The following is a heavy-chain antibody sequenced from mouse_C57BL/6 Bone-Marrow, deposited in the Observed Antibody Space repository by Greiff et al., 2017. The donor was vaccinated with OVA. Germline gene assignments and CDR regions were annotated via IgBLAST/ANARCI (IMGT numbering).Heavy chain of an antibody. J-gene: IGHJ2*01. D-gene: IGHD2-3*01. Sequence: EVKLMESGGGLVKPGGSLKLSCAASGFTFSDYGMHWVRQAPEKGLEWVAYISSGSSTIYYADTVKGRFTISRDNAKNTLFLQMTSLRSEDTAMYYCARIYDGYYDYWGQGTTLTVSS. CDR2: ISSGSSTI. CDR3: ARIYDGYYDY. V-gene: IGHV5-17*01. CDR1: GFTFSDYG.